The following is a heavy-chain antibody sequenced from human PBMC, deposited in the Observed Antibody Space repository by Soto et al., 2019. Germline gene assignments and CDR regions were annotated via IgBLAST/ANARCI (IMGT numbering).Heavy chain of an antibody. D-gene: IGHD4-17*01. CDR3: ARTTVTTGFYYGMDL. CDR1: GFRFDDYA. V-gene: IGHV3-9*01. Sequence: GGSLRLPCAASGFRFDDYAMHWVRQAPGKGLEWVSGISWSSGSIGYAASVKGRFTISRDNDGNSLFLQMNGLRSDDTALYYCARTTVTTGFYYGMDLWGQGTMVTVSS. J-gene: IGHJ6*02. CDR2: ISWSSGSI.